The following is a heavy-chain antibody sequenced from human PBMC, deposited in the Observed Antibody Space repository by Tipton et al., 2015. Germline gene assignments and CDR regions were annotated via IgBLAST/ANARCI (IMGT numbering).Heavy chain of an antibody. CDR1: GGSFSGYY. CDR2: IRDAGLT. D-gene: IGHD4/OR15-4a*01. J-gene: IGHJ2*01. Sequence: LRLSCAVYGGSFSGYYWSWIRQPPGKGLEWIGEIRDAGLTNYNPALKSRVTMSMDTSKKQFSLKLSSVTAADTAVYYCASYDYSTLYWYFDLWGRGTLVTVSS. CDR3: ASYDYSTLYWYFDL. V-gene: IGHV4-34*01.